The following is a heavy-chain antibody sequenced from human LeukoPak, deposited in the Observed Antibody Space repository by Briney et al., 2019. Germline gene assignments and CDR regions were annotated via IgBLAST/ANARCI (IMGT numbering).Heavy chain of an antibody. Sequence: PSETLSLTCTVSGGSISSSSYYWSWICQHPGKGLEWIGYIYYSGSTYYNPSLKSRVTMSVDTSKNQFSLKLSSVTAADTAVYYCARVVEGYCTGGNCYYFDYWGQGTLVTVSS. CDR3: ARVVEGYCTGGNCYYFDY. CDR2: IYYSGST. J-gene: IGHJ4*02. D-gene: IGHD2-15*01. CDR1: GGSISSSSYY. V-gene: IGHV4-31*03.